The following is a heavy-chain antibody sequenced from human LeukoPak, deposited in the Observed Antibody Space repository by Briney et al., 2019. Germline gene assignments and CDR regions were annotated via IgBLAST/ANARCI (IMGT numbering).Heavy chain of an antibody. D-gene: IGHD3-3*01. CDR2: INPNSGGT. CDR3: ARDGDYDFWSGYPSADYYYYMDV. CDR1: GYTFTGYY. Sequence: ASVKVSCKASGYTFTGYYMHWVRQAPGQGLEWMGWINPNSGGTNYAQKFQGRVTMTRDTSISTAYMELSRLRSDDTAVYYCARDGDYDFWSGYPSADYYYYMDVWGKGTTVTVSS. J-gene: IGHJ6*03. V-gene: IGHV1-2*02.